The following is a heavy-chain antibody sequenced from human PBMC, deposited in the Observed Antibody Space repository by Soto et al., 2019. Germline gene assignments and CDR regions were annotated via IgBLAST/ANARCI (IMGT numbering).Heavy chain of an antibody. V-gene: IGHV4-4*02. J-gene: IGHJ6*02. D-gene: IGHD3-3*01. CDR1: GGSISSSNW. Sequence: SETLSLTCAVSGGSISSSNWWTWVRQPPGKGLEWIGEIYHSGSTNYNPSLKSRVIISVDKSKNQFYLKVSSVTAADTAVYYCAILLRSTYGMDVWGQGTTVTVSS. CDR2: IYHSGST. CDR3: AILLRSTYGMDV.